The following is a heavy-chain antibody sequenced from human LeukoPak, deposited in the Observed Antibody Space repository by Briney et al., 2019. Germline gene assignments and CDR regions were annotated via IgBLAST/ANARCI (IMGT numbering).Heavy chain of an antibody. Sequence: GGSLRLSCAASGFTFSSYAMHWVRQAPGKGLEYVSAISSNGGSTYYANSVKGRFTISRDNSKNTLYLQVGSLRAEDMAVYYCAREGYSSSWYYFDYWGQGTLVTVSS. CDR1: GFTFSSYA. V-gene: IGHV3-64*01. D-gene: IGHD6-13*01. J-gene: IGHJ4*02. CDR2: ISSNGGST. CDR3: AREGYSSSWYYFDY.